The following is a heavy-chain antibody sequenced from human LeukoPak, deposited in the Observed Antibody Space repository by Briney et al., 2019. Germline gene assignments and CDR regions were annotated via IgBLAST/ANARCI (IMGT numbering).Heavy chain of an antibody. CDR3: ATGKVWTSGSYSDY. Sequence: GASVKVSCKVSGYTLTELSMHWVRQAPGKGLEWMGGFDPEDGETIYAQKFQGRVTMTEDTSTDTAYMELSSLRSEDTAVYYRATGKVWTSGSYSDYWGQGTLVTVSS. CDR1: GYTLTELS. CDR2: FDPEDGET. J-gene: IGHJ4*02. D-gene: IGHD1-26*01. V-gene: IGHV1-24*01.